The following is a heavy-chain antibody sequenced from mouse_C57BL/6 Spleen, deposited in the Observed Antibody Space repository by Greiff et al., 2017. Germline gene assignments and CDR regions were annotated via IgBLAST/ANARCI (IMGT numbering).Heavy chain of an antibody. CDR3: AGRDGYRDAMDY. Sequence: EVKLEESGGGLVKPGGSLKLSCAASGFTFSDYGMHWVRQAPEKGLEWVAYISSGSSTIYYADTVKGRFTISRDKAKNTLFLQMTSLRSEDTAMYYCAGRDGYRDAMDYWGQGTSVTVSS. J-gene: IGHJ4*01. CDR2: ISSGSSTI. CDR1: GFTFSDYG. V-gene: IGHV5-17*01. D-gene: IGHD2-3*01.